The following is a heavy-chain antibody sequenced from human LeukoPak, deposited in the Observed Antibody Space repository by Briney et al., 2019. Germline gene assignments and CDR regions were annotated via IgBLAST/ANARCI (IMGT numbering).Heavy chain of an antibody. CDR3: ASLSTYHGSGSYFWFDH. V-gene: IGHV4-4*02. CDR2: IYHSGST. J-gene: IGHJ5*02. CDR1: GGSTSSSNW. D-gene: IGHD3-10*01. Sequence: SGTLSLTCAVSGGSTSSSNWWSWVRRPPGKGLEWIGEIYHSGSTNYNPSLKSRVTISVDKSKNQFSLKLSSVTAADTAVYYCASLSTYHGSGSYFWFDHWGQGTLVTVSS.